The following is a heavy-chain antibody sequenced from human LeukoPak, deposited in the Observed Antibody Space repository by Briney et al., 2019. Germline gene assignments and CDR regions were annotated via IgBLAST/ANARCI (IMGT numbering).Heavy chain of an antibody. CDR3: ARKADGYNRAYFDY. Sequence: GASVKVSCKASGYTFTSYYIHWVRQAPGQGLEWMGTINPSGGGTSLAQKLQGRVTMTRDTSTSTVYMEVSSLRSEDTAVYYCARKADGYNRAYFDYWGQGTLVTVSS. V-gene: IGHV1-46*01. D-gene: IGHD5-24*01. CDR2: INPSGGGT. J-gene: IGHJ4*02. CDR1: GYTFTSYY.